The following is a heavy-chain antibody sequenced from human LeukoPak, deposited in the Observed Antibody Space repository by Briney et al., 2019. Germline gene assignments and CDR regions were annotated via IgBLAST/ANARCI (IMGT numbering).Heavy chain of an antibody. Sequence: GGSLRLSCAASGFTFSRYGMHWVRQAPGKGLECVALISDDGRKKFYADSVKDRFTISRDDSKNTLYLQMSSLRDEDTAMYYCAKWNGDFLAGYYLDDWGQGTLVTVSS. D-gene: IGHD3-9*01. CDR1: GFTFSRYG. CDR3: AKWNGDFLAGYYLDD. V-gene: IGHV3-30*18. J-gene: IGHJ4*02. CDR2: ISDDGRKK.